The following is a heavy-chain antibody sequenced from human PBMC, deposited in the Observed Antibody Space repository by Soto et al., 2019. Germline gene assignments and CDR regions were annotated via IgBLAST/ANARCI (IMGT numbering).Heavy chain of an antibody. D-gene: IGHD1-1*01. CDR1: GGSISSGGTGSY. J-gene: IGHJ4*02. CDR3: ASGHDAYKVRY. Sequence: QVQLQESGPGLVKPSQTLSLTCTVSGGSISSGGTGSYWTWIRQLPGKGLEWIGYIYYTGNTYYNPSLKSRPTISIDTSENQFCLKLTSVTAADTAVYFCASGHDAYKVRYWGQGTLVPVSS. CDR2: IYYTGNT. V-gene: IGHV4-31*03.